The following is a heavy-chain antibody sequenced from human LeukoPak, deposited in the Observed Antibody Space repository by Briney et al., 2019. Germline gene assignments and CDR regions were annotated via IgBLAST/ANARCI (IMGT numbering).Heavy chain of an antibody. Sequence: GRSLRLSCAASGFTFSSYGMHWVRKAPGKGLEWVAVISYDGSNKYYADSVKGRFTISRDNSKNTLYLQMNSLRAEDTAVYYCARTSITMVRGPKGTDYWGQGTLVTVSS. D-gene: IGHD3-10*01. CDR2: ISYDGSNK. V-gene: IGHV3-30*03. CDR1: GFTFSSYG. J-gene: IGHJ4*02. CDR3: ARTSITMVRGPKGTDY.